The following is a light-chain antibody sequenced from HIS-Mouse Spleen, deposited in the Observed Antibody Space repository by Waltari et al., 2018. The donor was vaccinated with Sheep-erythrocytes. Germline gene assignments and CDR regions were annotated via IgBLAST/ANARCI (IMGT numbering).Light chain of an antibody. CDR2: DVS. V-gene: IGLV2-11*01. Sequence: QSALTQPRSVSGSPGQSVTIPCTGTISDVGCYNYVSWYQQHPGKAPKLMIYDVSKRPSGVPDRFSGSKSGNTASLTISGLQAEDEADYYCCSYAGSYNHVFATGTKVTVL. CDR3: CSYAGSYNHV. J-gene: IGLJ1*01. CDR1: ISDVGCYNY.